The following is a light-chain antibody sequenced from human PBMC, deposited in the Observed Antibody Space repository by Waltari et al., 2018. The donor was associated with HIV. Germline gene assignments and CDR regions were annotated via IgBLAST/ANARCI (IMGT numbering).Light chain of an antibody. J-gene: IGKJ2*01. CDR3: QQSYVTPNT. Sequence: DIQMTQSPYSLPASIGDRVTITCRASQSISSYLNWYQQKPGKAPKLLIYGASSLQSGVPSRFSGSGSGTDFTLTISSLQPEDFATYYCQQSYVTPNTFGQGTKLEIK. CDR2: GAS. V-gene: IGKV1-39*01. CDR1: QSISSY.